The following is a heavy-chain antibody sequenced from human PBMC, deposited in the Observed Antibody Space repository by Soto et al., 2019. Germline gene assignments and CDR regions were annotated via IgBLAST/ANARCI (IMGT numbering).Heavy chain of an antibody. CDR1: GGSFSGYY. J-gene: IGHJ5*02. CDR3: ARMWGIAARPSQPNWFDP. Sequence: SETLSLTCAVYGGSFSGYYWSWIRQPPGKGLEWIGEINHSGSTNYNPSLKSRVTISVDTSKNQFSLKLSSVTAADTAVCYCARMWGIAARPSQPNWFDPWGQGTLVTVSS. CDR2: INHSGST. V-gene: IGHV4-34*01. D-gene: IGHD6-6*01.